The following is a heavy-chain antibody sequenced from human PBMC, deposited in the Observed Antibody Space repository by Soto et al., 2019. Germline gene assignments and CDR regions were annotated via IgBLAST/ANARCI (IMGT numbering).Heavy chain of an antibody. CDR1: GGTFSSYA. J-gene: IGHJ4*02. V-gene: IGHV1-69*01. Sequence: QVQLVQSGAEVKKPGSSVKVSCKASGGTFSSYAISWVRQAPGQGLEWMGGIIPIFGPANYAQKFQGRVTITADESTSTAYMELSSLRSEDTAVYYCARDGHYYGSGSYYLTDFDYWGQGTLVTVSS. CDR2: IIPIFGPA. CDR3: ARDGHYYGSGSYYLTDFDY. D-gene: IGHD3-10*01.